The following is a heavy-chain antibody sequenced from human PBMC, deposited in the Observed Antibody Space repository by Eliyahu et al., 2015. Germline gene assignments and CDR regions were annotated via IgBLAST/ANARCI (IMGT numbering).Heavy chain of an antibody. CDR3: ARVPEGTRVSIDS. CDR1: GMSFRGYY. Sequence: QEQLQQWGAGLLKPSETLSLACRVLGMSFRGYYWIWIRQSPQKGLEWIGEIDSLGSTNYNPSLKSRVSIILDTSKSHFYLNLKSVTAADAAMYYCARVPEGTRVSIDSWGRGTLVTVSS. V-gene: IGHV4-34*02. D-gene: IGHD5/OR15-5a*01. J-gene: IGHJ4*02. CDR2: IDSLGST.